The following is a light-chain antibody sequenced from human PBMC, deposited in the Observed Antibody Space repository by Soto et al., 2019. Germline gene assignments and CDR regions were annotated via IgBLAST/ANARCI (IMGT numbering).Light chain of an antibody. Sequence: QSALTQPRSVSASPGQSVTISCTGTSSDVGRYDYVSWYQQHPGKAPKLIVYDVTERPSGVPDRFSGSKSGSTASLNISGLQAEDEADYSCCSFAGSYSYVFGTGTKVTVL. J-gene: IGLJ1*01. CDR3: CSFAGSYSYV. CDR2: DVT. CDR1: SSDVGRYDY. V-gene: IGLV2-11*01.